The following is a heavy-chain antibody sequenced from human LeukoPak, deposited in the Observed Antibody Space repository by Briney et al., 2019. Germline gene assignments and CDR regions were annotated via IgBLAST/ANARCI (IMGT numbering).Heavy chain of an antibody. Sequence: SETLSLTCTASGGSISSYYWSWIRQPPGKGLEWIAYISDIGSINYNPSLKSRVTISLDTSKNQFSLKLSSVTAADTAVYYCAGHHPRNTVDFWGQGTLVTVSS. V-gene: IGHV4-59*08. J-gene: IGHJ4*02. CDR2: ISDIGSI. CDR3: AGHHPRNTVDF. D-gene: IGHD2/OR15-2a*01. CDR1: GGSISSYY.